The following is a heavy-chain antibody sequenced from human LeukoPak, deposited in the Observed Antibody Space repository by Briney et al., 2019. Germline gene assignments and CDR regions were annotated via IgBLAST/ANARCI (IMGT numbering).Heavy chain of an antibody. Sequence: PGGSLRLSCAASGFNFDDYGMSWVRQAPGKGLEWVSGINWNGGSTGYADSVKGRFTISRDNAKNSLYLQMNSLRAEDTAVYYCARDVDYANPRHDYWGQGTLVTVSS. J-gene: IGHJ4*02. V-gene: IGHV3-20*04. CDR1: GFNFDDYG. CDR2: INWNGGST. D-gene: IGHD4/OR15-4a*01. CDR3: ARDVDYANPRHDY.